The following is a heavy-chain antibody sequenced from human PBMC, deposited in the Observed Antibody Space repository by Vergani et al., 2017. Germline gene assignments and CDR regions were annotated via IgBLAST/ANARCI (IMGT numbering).Heavy chain of an antibody. CDR2: ISGSGDNT. D-gene: IGHD4-11*01. V-gene: IGHV3-23*01. CDR3: AKFRHQSYNNYDYFDY. Sequence: EVQLLESGGGLVQPGGSLRLSCAASGFTFSSYAMSWVRQAPGKGLEWVSAISGSGDNTYYADSVKGRFTISRDNSKNTLYLQMHSLRAEDTAVYYCAKFRHQSYNNYDYFDYWGQGTLVTVSS. J-gene: IGHJ4*02. CDR1: GFTFSSYA.